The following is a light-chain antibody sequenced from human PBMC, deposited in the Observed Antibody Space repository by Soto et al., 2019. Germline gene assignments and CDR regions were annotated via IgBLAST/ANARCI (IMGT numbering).Light chain of an antibody. CDR2: AAS. CDR3: QQYGTSHT. CDR1: QSVSNSY. J-gene: IGKJ2*01. V-gene: IGKV3-20*01. Sequence: EIVLTQSPGTLSLSPGERATLSCRASQSVSNSYLAWYQQKPGQAPRLLIYAASSRATGIPDRFSGSGSGTDFPLTISRVEPEDFAVYYCQQYGTSHTFGQGTKLEIK.